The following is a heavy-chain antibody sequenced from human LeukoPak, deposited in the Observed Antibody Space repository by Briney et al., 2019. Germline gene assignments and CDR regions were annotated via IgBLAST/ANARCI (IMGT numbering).Heavy chain of an antibody. V-gene: IGHV4-39*01. D-gene: IGHD3-22*01. CDR3: ARHSYKYDSSGYYSPFDD. J-gene: IGHJ4*01. Sequence: SETLSLTCTVSGGSISSSSYYWVWLRPPQGQGLVWIGSIYYSGSTYYYPYLQSPVTISISTSKNQFSLKLSSVTAADTTVYYCARHSYKYDSSGYYSPFDDWGQGTLVTVSS. CDR2: IYYSGST. CDR1: GGSISSSSYY.